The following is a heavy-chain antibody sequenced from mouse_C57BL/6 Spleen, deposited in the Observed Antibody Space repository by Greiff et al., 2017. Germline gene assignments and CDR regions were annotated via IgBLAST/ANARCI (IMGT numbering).Heavy chain of an antibody. V-gene: IGHV3-1*01. D-gene: IGHD2-3*01. CDR2: ISYSGST. CDR1: GYSITSGYD. Sequence: EVKLMESGPGMVKPSQSLSLTCTVTGYSITSGYDWHWIRHFPGNKLEWMGYISYSGSTNYNPSLKSRISITHDTSKNHFFLKVNSVTTEDTGAWYCARGRWGDVDYWGQGTTLTVSS. CDR3: ARGRWGDVDY. J-gene: IGHJ2*01.